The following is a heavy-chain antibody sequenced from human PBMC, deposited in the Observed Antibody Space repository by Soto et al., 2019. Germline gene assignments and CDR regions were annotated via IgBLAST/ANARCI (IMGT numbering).Heavy chain of an antibody. CDR1: GGSISSGGYY. CDR3: ARVSPYYGSGGSFDY. J-gene: IGHJ4*02. D-gene: IGHD3-10*01. Sequence: SETLSLTCTVSGGSISSGGYYWSWIRQHPGKGLEWIGYIYYSGSTYYNPSLKSRVTISVDTSKNQFSLKLSSVTAADTAVYYCARVSPYYGSGGSFDYWGQGTLVTVSS. CDR2: IYYSGST. V-gene: IGHV4-31*03.